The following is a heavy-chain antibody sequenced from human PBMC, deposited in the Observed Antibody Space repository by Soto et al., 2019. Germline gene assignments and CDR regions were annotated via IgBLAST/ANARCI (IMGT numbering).Heavy chain of an antibody. CDR2: IYTSGST. Sequence: SETLSLTCTVSGAFISGYYWSWIRQPAGKGLEWIGRIYTSGSTKYSPSLKSRATMSVDTSKKQFSLKLNSVTAADTAFYYCARESTVAGTDNWFDSWGQGTLVTVSS. V-gene: IGHV4-4*07. CDR1: GAFISGYY. J-gene: IGHJ5*01. CDR3: ARESTVAGTDNWFDS. D-gene: IGHD6-13*01.